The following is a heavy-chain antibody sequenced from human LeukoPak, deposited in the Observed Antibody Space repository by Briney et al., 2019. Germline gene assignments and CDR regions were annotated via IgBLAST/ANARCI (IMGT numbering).Heavy chain of an antibody. D-gene: IGHD3-10*01. J-gene: IGHJ4*02. CDR3: ARDMGRYYYGSGSFSPGDY. CDR2: FDPEDGET. Sequence: ASVKVSCKVSGYTLTELSMHWVRQAPGKGLEWMGGFDPEDGETIYAQKFQGRVTMTEDTSTDTVYMELSSLRSEDTAVYYCARDMGRYYYGSGSFSPGDYWGQGTLVTVSS. CDR1: GYTLTELS. V-gene: IGHV1-24*01.